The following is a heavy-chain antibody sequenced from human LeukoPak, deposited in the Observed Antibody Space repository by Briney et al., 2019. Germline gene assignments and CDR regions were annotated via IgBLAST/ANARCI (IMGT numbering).Heavy chain of an antibody. V-gene: IGHV3-30-3*01. CDR3: AVLGRREVY. Sequence: GGSLRLSCAASGXTFSSYAMHWVRQAPGKGLEWVAVISYDGSNKYYADSVKGRFTISRDNSKNTLYLQMNSLRAEDTAVYYCAVLGRREVYWGQGTLVTVSS. D-gene: IGHD1-1*01. CDR1: GXTFSSYA. CDR2: ISYDGSNK. J-gene: IGHJ4*02.